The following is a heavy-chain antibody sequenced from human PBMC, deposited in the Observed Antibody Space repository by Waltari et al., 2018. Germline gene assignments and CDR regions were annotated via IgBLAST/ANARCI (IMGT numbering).Heavy chain of an antibody. J-gene: IGHJ4*02. D-gene: IGHD3-3*01. V-gene: IGHV3-7*01. CDR3: ARDAMRDGDFDY. CDR2: IKEDGSEK. CDR1: GFTFTNYW. Sequence: EVQLVESGGGLVQPGGSLRLSCAASGFTFTNYWMSWVRQAPGKGLEWVANIKEDGSEKHYVESVKGRFTISRDNAKNSLYLQMNRLRAEDTAVYYCARDAMRDGDFDYWGQGALVTVSS.